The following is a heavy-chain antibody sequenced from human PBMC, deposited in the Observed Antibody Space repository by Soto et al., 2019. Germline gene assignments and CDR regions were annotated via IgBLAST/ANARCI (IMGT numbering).Heavy chain of an antibody. CDR2: YNPEEGET. CDR1: GYPFTELS. CDR3: ATDITYGPGRDGH. Sequence: QVQLVQSGAEVTKPGASVKVSCKVSGYPFTELSMHWVRQGPGKGLEWLGGYNPEEGETMSAQKFQGRLTMTEDISTDTAYMELRSWRSENTAMYYCATDITYGPGRDGHWGQGTLVTVSP. J-gene: IGHJ4*02. D-gene: IGHD3-10*01. V-gene: IGHV1-24*01.